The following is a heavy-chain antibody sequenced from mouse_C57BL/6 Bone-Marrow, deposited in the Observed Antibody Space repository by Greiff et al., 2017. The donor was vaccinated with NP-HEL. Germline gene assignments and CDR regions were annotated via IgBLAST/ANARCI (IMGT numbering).Heavy chain of an antibody. V-gene: IGHV1-47*01. Sequence: QVHVKQSGAELVKPGASVKMSCKASGYTFTTYPIAWMKQNHGKSLEWIGNFHPYNDDTKYNEKFKCKATLTVEKSSSTVYVYLSRLRSDESADYYWTSISCGYWGQGTTLTVSS. CDR3: TSISCGY. D-gene: IGHD1-3*01. CDR1: GYTFTTYP. CDR2: FHPYNDDT. J-gene: IGHJ2*01.